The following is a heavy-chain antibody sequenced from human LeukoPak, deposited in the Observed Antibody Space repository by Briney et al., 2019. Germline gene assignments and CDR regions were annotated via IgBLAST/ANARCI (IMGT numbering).Heavy chain of an antibody. J-gene: IGHJ6*03. CDR3: AGSSRRFYYYMDV. Sequence: PGGSLRLSCAASGFTFSSYWMSWVRQAPGKGLEWVANIKQAGSEKYYVDSVKGRFTISRDNAKNSLYLQMNSLRAEDTAVYYCAGSSRRFYYYMDVWGKGTTVTVSS. V-gene: IGHV3-7*01. D-gene: IGHD6-6*01. CDR1: GFTFSSYW. CDR2: IKQAGSEK.